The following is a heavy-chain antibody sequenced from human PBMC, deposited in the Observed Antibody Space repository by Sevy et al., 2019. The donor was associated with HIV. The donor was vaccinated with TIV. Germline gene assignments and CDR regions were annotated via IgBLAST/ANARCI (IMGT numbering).Heavy chain of an antibody. CDR3: AAEESFMTMLTSDRSSFDY. D-gene: IGHD4-17*01. J-gene: IGHJ4*02. CDR2: ISGSGGST. CDR1: GFTFSSYA. V-gene: IGHV3-23*01. Sequence: GWSLRLSCAASGFTFSSYAMSWIRQAPGKGLEWVSAISGSGGSTYYADSVKGRFTISRDNSKNTLYLQMNSLRAEDTAVYNCAAEESFMTMLTSDRSSFDYWGQGTRVTVSS.